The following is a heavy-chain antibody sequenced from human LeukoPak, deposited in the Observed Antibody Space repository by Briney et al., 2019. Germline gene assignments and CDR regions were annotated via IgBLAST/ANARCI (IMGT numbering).Heavy chain of an antibody. Sequence: GGSLRLSCAASGFTFSSYGMSWVRQAPGKGLERVSAISGSGGSTYYADSVKGRFTISRDNSKNTLYLQMNSLRAEDTAVYYCAKYGLGSGIQVWGDFGMDVWGQGTTVTVSS. J-gene: IGHJ6*02. CDR3: AKYGLGSGIQVWGDFGMDV. V-gene: IGHV3-23*01. CDR2: ISGSGGST. CDR1: GFTFSSYG. D-gene: IGHD5-18*01.